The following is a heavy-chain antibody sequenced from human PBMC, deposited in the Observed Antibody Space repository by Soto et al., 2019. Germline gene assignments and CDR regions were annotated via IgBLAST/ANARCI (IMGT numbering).Heavy chain of an antibody. Sequence: VYGGSFSGYYWSWIRQPPGKGLEWIGEINHSGSTNYNPSLKSRVTISVDTSKNQFSLKLSSVTAADTAVYYCARDSSYYYYYYGMDVWGQGTTVTVS. CDR3: ARDSSYYYYYYGMDV. V-gene: IGHV4-34*01. J-gene: IGHJ6*02. D-gene: IGHD6-6*01. CDR2: INHSGST. CDR1: GGSFSGYY.